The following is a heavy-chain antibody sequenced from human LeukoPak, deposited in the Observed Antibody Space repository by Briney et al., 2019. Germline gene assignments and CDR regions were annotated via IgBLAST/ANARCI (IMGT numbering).Heavy chain of an antibody. CDR1: GGSISSSNW. D-gene: IGHD6-13*01. Sequence: SETLSLTCAVSGGSISSSNWWSWVRQPPGKGLEWIGEIYHSGSTNYNPSLKSRVTILVDKSKNQFSLKLSSVTAADTAVYYCARDPQGYHGMDVWGQGTTVTVSS. CDR3: ARDPQGYHGMDV. V-gene: IGHV4-4*02. CDR2: IYHSGST. J-gene: IGHJ6*02.